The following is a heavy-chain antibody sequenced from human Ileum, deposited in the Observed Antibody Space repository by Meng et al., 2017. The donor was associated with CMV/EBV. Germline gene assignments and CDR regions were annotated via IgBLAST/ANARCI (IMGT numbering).Heavy chain of an antibody. CDR1: GFTFTNYA. V-gene: IGHV3-23*01. Sequence: GGSLRLSCAASGFTFTNYAMSWVRQAPGKGLEWVSVISDTGDSTIYADSVKGRFTISRDNSKNTLYLQMNSLRADDTAVYYCAKSRGAGPSALNYWGQGTLVTVSS. CDR2: ISDTGDST. J-gene: IGHJ4*02. D-gene: IGHD2-2*01. CDR3: AKSRGAGPSALNY.